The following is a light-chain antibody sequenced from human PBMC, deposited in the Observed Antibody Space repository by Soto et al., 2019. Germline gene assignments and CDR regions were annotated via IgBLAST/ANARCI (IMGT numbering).Light chain of an antibody. V-gene: IGKV1-5*01. Sequence: DIQMTQSPSTLSASVGDRVTITCRASQSISSWLAWYQQKPGKAPKLLIYDASSLASGVPLRFSGSGSGTEFPLTISSLQPDDFATYYCQQYNSYSRTFGQGTKLQIK. CDR3: QQYNSYSRT. CDR1: QSISSW. CDR2: DAS. J-gene: IGKJ2*02.